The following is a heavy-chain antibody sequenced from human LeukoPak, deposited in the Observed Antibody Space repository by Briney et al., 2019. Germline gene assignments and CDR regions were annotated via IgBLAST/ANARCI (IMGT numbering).Heavy chain of an antibody. V-gene: IGHV3-48*03. J-gene: IGHJ4*02. D-gene: IGHD6-13*01. Sequence: GGSLRLSCAASGFTFSSYEMNWVRQAPGKGLEWVSYISSSGSTIYYADSVKGRFTISRDNAKNSLYLQMNSLRAEDTAVYYCARGGYSSSWGGPGYWGQGTLVTVSS. CDR1: GFTFSSYE. CDR3: ARGGYSSSWGGPGY. CDR2: ISSSGSTI.